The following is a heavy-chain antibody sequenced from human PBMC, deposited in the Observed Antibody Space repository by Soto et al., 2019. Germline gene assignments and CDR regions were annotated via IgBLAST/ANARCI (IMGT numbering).Heavy chain of an antibody. CDR2: INPSGGST. J-gene: IGHJ4*02. CDR1: GYTFTSYY. CDR3: ARDETFDLETQKNDD. V-gene: IGHV1-46*03. Sequence: ASVKVSCKASGYTFTSYYMHWVRQAPGQGLEWMGIINPSGGSTSYAQKFQGRVTMTRDTPTSTVYMELSSLRSEDTAVYYCARDETFDLETQKNDDWGPGPLVTVSS.